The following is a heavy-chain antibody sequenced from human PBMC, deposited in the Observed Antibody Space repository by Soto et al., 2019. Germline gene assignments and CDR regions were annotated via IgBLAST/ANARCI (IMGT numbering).Heavy chain of an antibody. CDR2: ISAYNGNT. V-gene: IGHV1-18*01. CDR1: GYTFTSYG. J-gene: IGHJ4*02. CDR3: ARGGRNTAEAY. Sequence: QVQLVQSGAEVKKPGASVKVSCKASGYTFTSYGISWVRQAPGQGLEYMGWISAYNGNTNYAQNLQGRVTMTTDTSTSTPYMELRSLSSADTDVYYWARGGRNTAEAYWGQGTLVTVSS. D-gene: IGHD5-18*01.